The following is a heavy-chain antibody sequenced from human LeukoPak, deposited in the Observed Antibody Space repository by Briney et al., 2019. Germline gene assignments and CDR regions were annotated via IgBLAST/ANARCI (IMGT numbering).Heavy chain of an antibody. J-gene: IGHJ4*02. D-gene: IGHD5-24*01. V-gene: IGHV4-38-2*02. CDR1: GYFISSGYY. CDR3: ARGEMATITLDY. Sequence: SETLSLTCTVSGYFISSGYYWGWIRQSPGKGLEWIGTMFHSGNTYYNPSLNSRVTLSVDTSKNQFSLELNSVTAADTAVYYCARGEMATITLDYWGQGTLVTVSS. CDR2: MFHSGNT.